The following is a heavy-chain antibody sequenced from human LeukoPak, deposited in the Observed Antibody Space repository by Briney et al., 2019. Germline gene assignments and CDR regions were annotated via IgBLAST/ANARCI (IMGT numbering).Heavy chain of an antibody. CDR3: ARSYSYYYYYYGMDV. CDR2: MYYSGST. Sequence: SETLSLTCTVSGDSISTYYWSWIRQPPGKGLEWIGYMYYSGSTNYNPSLKSRVTISVDTSKNQFSLNLSSVTAADTAVYYCARSYSYYYYYYGMDVWGQGTTVTVSS. D-gene: IGHD4-11*01. V-gene: IGHV4-59*12. J-gene: IGHJ6*02. CDR1: GDSISTYY.